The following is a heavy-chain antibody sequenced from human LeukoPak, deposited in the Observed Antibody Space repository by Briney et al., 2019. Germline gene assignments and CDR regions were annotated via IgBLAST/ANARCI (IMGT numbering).Heavy chain of an antibody. CDR3: ARSDIVVVTGFDP. CDR2: IYTSGST. V-gene: IGHV4-39*07. CDR1: GGSISSSSYY. Sequence: SETLSLTCTVSGGSISSSSYYWGWIRQPPGKGLEWIVRIYTSGSTNYNPSLKSRVTISVDTSKNQFSLKLSSVTAADTAVYYCARSDIVVVTGFDPWGQGTLVTVSS. D-gene: IGHD2-21*02. J-gene: IGHJ5*02.